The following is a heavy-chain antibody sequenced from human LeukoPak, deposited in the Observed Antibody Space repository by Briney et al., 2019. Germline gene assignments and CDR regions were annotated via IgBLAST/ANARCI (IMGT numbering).Heavy chain of an antibody. CDR1: GFTFDDYG. V-gene: IGHV3-53*01. CDR2: IYSGGST. J-gene: IGHJ4*02. CDR3: ARRAGEYSHPYDY. D-gene: IGHD2-15*01. Sequence: GGSLRLSCAASGFTFDDYGMSWVRQAPGKGLEWVSHIYSGGSTFYADSVRGRFTISRDNSNNTLYLQMNSLRAEDTAIYYCARRAGEYSHPYDYWGQGTLVTVSS.